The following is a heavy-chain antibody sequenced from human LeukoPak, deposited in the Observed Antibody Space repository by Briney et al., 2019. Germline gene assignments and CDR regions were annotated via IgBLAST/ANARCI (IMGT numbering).Heavy chain of an antibody. V-gene: IGHV3-66*01. CDR1: GFIFTDYG. CDR3: ARGLVQTGYSSSSYVH. J-gene: IGHJ4*02. Sequence: GRSLRLSCAASGFIFTDYGMHWVRQAPGKGLEWVSVMFASGSTYYADSVKDRFTFSRDIFRNTLFLQLNSLTVEDTALYYCARGLVQTGYSSSSYVHWGQGTLVTVSS. D-gene: IGHD6-19*01. CDR2: MFASGST.